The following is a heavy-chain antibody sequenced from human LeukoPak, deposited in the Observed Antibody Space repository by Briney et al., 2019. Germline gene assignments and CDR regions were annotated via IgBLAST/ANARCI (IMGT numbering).Heavy chain of an antibody. CDR3: AKELPPLYDSSGFDY. CDR2: ISYDGSNK. J-gene: IGHJ4*02. V-gene: IGHV3-30*18. Sequence: GESLRLSCAASGFTFSSYGMHWVRQAPGKGLEWVAVISYDGSNKYYADSVKGRFTISRDNSKNTLYLQMNSLRAEDTAVYYCAKELPPLYDSSGFDYWGQGTLVTVSS. D-gene: IGHD3-22*01. CDR1: GFTFSSYG.